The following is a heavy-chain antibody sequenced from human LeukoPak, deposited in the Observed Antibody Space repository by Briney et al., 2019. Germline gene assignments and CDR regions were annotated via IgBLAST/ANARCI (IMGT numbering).Heavy chain of an antibody. CDR3: AADPYGDYVLLDY. CDR2: IVVGSGNT. J-gene: IGHJ4*02. Sequence: SVKVSCKASGFTFTSSAVQWVRQARGQRLEWIGWIVVGSGNTNYARKFQERVTITRDMSTSTAYMELCSLRSEDTAVYYCAADPYGDYVLLDYWGQGTPVTVSS. V-gene: IGHV1-58*01. D-gene: IGHD4-17*01. CDR1: GFTFTSSA.